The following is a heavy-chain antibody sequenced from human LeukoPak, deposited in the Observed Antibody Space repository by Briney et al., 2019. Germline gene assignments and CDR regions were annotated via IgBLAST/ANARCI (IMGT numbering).Heavy chain of an antibody. CDR2: ISSSGSTI. CDR1: GFTFSSYE. Sequence: PGGSLRLSCAASGFTFSSYEMNWVRQAPGKGLEWVSYISSSGSTIYYADSVKGRFTISRDNSKNTLYLQMNSLRAEDTAVYYCAKASQRYSSGWDYFDYWGQGTLVTVSS. J-gene: IGHJ4*02. D-gene: IGHD6-19*01. CDR3: AKASQRYSSGWDYFDY. V-gene: IGHV3-48*03.